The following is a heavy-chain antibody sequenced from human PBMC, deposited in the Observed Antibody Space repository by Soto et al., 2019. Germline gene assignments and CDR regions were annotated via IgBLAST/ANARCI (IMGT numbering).Heavy chain of an antibody. CDR2: IIPIFGTA. CDR1: GGTLSSYA. V-gene: IGHV1-69*13. Sequence: SVKVSCKASGGTLSSYAISWVRQAPGQGLEWMGGIIPIFGTANYAQKFQGRVTITADESTSTAYMELSSLRSEDTAVYYCARPGRDILTGYPIDYYYYYGMDVWGQGTTVTVSS. D-gene: IGHD3-9*01. J-gene: IGHJ6*02. CDR3: ARPGRDILTGYPIDYYYYYGMDV.